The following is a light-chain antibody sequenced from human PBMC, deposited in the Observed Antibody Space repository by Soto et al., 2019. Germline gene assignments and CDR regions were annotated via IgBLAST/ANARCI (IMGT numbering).Light chain of an antibody. Sequence: DIVLTQSPGSLSLSPGERASLSCRASQNVETFLAWYQQRPGHSPRLLIYDASRRATGIPARFSGSGSGTDFTLTITGLEAEDFGVYYCQQRYNWPVTFGAGTKVEI. CDR3: QQRYNWPVT. V-gene: IGKV3-11*01. CDR2: DAS. CDR1: QNVETF. J-gene: IGKJ4*01.